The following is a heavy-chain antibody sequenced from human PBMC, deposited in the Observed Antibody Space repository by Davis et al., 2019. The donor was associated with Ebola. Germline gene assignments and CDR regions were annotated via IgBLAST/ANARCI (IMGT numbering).Heavy chain of an antibody. CDR2: LNPSGGST. CDR3: AGSRFGGGNVRGFGDY. V-gene: IGHV1-46*01. D-gene: IGHD4-23*01. Sequence: ASVTVSCKASGYTFTSYYMHWVRQAPGQGLEWMGILNPSGGSTSYAQKFQGRVTMTRDTSTSTVYMVPSSLRSEDTAVYYCAGSRFGGGNVRGFGDYWGQGTLVTVSS. J-gene: IGHJ4*02. CDR1: GYTFTSYY.